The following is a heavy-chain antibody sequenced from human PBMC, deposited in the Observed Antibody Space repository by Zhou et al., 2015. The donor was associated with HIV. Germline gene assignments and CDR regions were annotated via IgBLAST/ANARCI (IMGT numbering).Heavy chain of an antibody. CDR2: INPSGEST. CDR1: GYSFTNYF. Sequence: QVQLVQSGAEVKKPGASVKVSCKASGYSFTNYFIHWVRQAPGQGLEWMGMINPSGESTSYAQKFQGRLTVTRDTSTSTVYMELSSLTSEDTAVYYCAREALLRFMEWPNLWWFDPWGQGTLVTVSS. D-gene: IGHD3-3*01. J-gene: IGHJ5*02. V-gene: IGHV1-46*01. CDR3: AREALLRFMEWPNLWWFDP.